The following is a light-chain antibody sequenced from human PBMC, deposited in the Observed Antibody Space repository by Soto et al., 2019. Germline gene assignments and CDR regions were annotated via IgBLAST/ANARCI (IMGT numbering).Light chain of an antibody. V-gene: IGLV1-44*01. Sequence: QSVVTQPPSVSGTPGQGVIISCSNVGRHEVSWYQQVPGMAPKLLIHTTSQRPSGVPDRFSASKSGTSASLAIRGLQSDDEADYFCSSLDDSLSGVVFGRGTKVTVL. CDR1: NVGRHE. CDR2: TTS. CDR3: SSLDDSLSGVV. J-gene: IGLJ1*01.